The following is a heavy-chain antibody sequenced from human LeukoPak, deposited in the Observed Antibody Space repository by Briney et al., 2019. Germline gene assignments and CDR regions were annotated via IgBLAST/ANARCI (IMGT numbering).Heavy chain of an antibody. CDR2: SKSKTDGGTT. CDR1: GFTFSNAW. Sequence: PGGSLRLSCAASGFTFSNAWVTWVRQAPGKGLEWVGRSKSKTDGGTTDYGAPVKGRFSISRDDSKSTLYLQMNSLKTEDTAVYYCATDGYCSGGSCYSYGNWGQGTLVTVSS. J-gene: IGHJ4*02. D-gene: IGHD2-15*01. CDR3: ATDGYCSGGSCYSYGN. V-gene: IGHV3-15*01.